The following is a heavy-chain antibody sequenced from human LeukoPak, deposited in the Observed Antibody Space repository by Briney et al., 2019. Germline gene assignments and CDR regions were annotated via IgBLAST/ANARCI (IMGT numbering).Heavy chain of an antibody. CDR3: ARDRSGWKNDAFDI. Sequence: SGTLSLTCAVSGGSISSSNWWSWVRQPPGKGLEWIGEIYHSGSTNYNPSLKSRVTISVDKSKNQFSLKLSSVTAADTAVYYCARDRSGWKNDAFDIWGQGTMVTVSS. CDR1: GGSISSSNW. V-gene: IGHV4-4*02. J-gene: IGHJ3*02. D-gene: IGHD6-19*01. CDR2: IYHSGST.